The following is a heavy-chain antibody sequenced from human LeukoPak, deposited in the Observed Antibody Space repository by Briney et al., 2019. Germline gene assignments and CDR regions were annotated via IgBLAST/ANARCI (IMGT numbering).Heavy chain of an antibody. Sequence: VASVKVSCKDSGGTFSSYAISWVRQAPGQGLEWMGGIIPIFGTANYAQKFQGRVTITTDESTSTAYMELSSLRSEGTAVYYCASGGDRYYFDYWGQGTLVTVSS. CDR2: IIPIFGTA. D-gene: IGHD2-21*02. CDR1: GGTFSSYA. V-gene: IGHV1-69*05. CDR3: ASGGDRYYFDY. J-gene: IGHJ4*02.